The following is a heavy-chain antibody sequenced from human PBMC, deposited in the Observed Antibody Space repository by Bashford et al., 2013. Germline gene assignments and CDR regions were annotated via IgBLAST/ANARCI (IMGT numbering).Heavy chain of an antibody. CDR2: IYYSGYT. V-gene: IGHV4-59*01. Sequence: SETLFLTCTVSGDSISSYYWTWIRQPPGKGLEYIGYIYYSGYTNYNPSLKSRVTISVDTSKNQFSLKLSSVTAADTAVYYCARDVYGGETYFDSWGQGTLVTVSS. CDR3: ARDVYGGETYFDS. J-gene: IGHJ4*02. CDR1: GDSISSYY. D-gene: IGHD2-21*01.